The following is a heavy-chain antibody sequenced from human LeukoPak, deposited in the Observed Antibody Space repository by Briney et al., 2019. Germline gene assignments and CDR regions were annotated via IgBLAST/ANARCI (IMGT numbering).Heavy chain of an antibody. CDR1: GYTFTSYY. J-gene: IGHJ4*02. CDR3: ASASAVNKYYFDY. D-gene: IGHD3-16*02. CDR2: INPSGGST. Sequence: GASVKVSCKASGYTFTSYYMHWVRQAPGQGLEWMGIINPSGGSTGYAQKFQGRVTMTRDTSTSTVYMELSSLRSEDTAVYYCASASAVNKYYFDYWGQGTLVTVSS. V-gene: IGHV1-46*01.